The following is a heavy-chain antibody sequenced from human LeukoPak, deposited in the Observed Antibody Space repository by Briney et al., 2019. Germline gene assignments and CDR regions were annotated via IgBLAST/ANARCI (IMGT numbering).Heavy chain of an antibody. V-gene: IGHV1-2*02. CDR1: GYTFTGYY. CDR3: ARDMGHSYGNYYFDY. CDR2: INPNSGGT. J-gene: IGHJ4*02. D-gene: IGHD5-18*01. Sequence: GASVKASCKASGYTFTGYYMHWVRQAPGQGLEWMGWINPNSGGTNYAQKFQGRVTMTRDTSISTAYMELSRLRSDDTAVYYCARDMGHSYGNYYFDYWGQGTLVTVSS.